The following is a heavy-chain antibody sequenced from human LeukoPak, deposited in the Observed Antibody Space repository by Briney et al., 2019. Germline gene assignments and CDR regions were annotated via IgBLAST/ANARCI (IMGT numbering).Heavy chain of an antibody. CDR1: GYTFTSYD. J-gene: IGHJ4*02. D-gene: IGHD5-12*01. CDR3: ARGFASGYDSNGWYDGADY. Sequence: PGASVTVSCKASGYTFTSYDINWVRQATGQGLEWMGWMNPNSGNTGYAQKFQGRVTMTRNTSISTAYMELSSLRSEDTAVYYCARGFASGYDSNGWYDGADYWGQGTLVTVSS. V-gene: IGHV1-8*01. CDR2: MNPNSGNT.